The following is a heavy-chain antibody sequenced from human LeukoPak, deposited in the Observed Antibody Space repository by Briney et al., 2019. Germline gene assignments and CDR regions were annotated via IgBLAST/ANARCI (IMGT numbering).Heavy chain of an antibody. CDR2: IYTSGST. CDR3: AREGSGSFGYYYYYYMDV. V-gene: IGHV4-61*02. D-gene: IGHD3-10*01. Sequence: PSQTLSLTCTVSGGSISSASYYWSWIRQPAGKGLEWIGRIYTSGSTNYNPSLKSRVTISVDTSKNQFSLKLSSVTAADTAVYYCAREGSGSFGYYYYYYMDVWGKGTTVTVSS. J-gene: IGHJ6*03. CDR1: GGSISSASYY.